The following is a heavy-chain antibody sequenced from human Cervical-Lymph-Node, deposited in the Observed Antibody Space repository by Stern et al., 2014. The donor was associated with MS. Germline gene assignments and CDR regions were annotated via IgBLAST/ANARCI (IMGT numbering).Heavy chain of an antibody. D-gene: IGHD6-13*01. CDR3: ARSGYSSSWHSDF. V-gene: IGHV3-11*01. Sequence: VQLLESGGGLVKPGGSLRLSCAASGFTFSDYYMTWIRQAPGKGLEWVSYISTSGNTIYYADSVKGRFTISRDNAKNSMYLQMNSLRAEDTAVYYCARSGYSSSWHSDFWGQGTLVTVSS. CDR2: ISTSGNTI. J-gene: IGHJ4*02. CDR1: GFTFSDYY.